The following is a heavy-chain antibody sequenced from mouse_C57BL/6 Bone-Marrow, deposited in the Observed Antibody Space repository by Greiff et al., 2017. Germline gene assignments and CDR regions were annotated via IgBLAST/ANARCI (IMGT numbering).Heavy chain of an antibody. CDR3: TTDGYYVAWFAD. CDR1: GFNIKDDY. CDR2: IDPENGDP. V-gene: IGHV14-4*01. D-gene: IGHD2-3*01. J-gene: IGHJ3*01. Sequence: VQLQQSGAELVRPGASVKLSCTASGFNIKDDYLHWVKQRPEQGLEWIGWIDPENGDPEYASKFQGKATITAYPPSHTAYLQLSSLPSEDTAVYYCTTDGYYVAWFADWGQGTLVTVSA.